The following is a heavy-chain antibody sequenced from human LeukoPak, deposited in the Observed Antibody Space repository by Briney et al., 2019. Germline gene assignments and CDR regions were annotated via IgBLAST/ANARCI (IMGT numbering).Heavy chain of an antibody. Sequence: GGSLRLSCAASGFTFSSHSMNWVRQAPGKGLEWVSSISSSSSYIYYADSVKGRFTISRDNAKNSLYLQMNSLRAEDTAVYYCARGAAAAIRGTLFDYWGQGTLVTVSS. CDR2: ISSSSSYI. CDR3: ARGAAAAIRGTLFDY. J-gene: IGHJ4*02. V-gene: IGHV3-21*01. D-gene: IGHD2-2*02. CDR1: GFTFSSHS.